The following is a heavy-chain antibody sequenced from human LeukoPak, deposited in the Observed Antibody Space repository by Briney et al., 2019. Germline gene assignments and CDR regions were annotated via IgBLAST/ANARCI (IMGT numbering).Heavy chain of an antibody. CDR1: GFTFSSYA. Sequence: GGSLRLSCAASGFTFSSYAMSWVRQAPGKGLEWVSAISGSGGGTYYADSVKGRFTISRDNSKNTLYLQMNSLRAEDTAVYYCAKDRKWLRQFDYWGQGTLVTVSS. V-gene: IGHV3-23*01. CDR2: ISGSGGGT. D-gene: IGHD5-12*01. CDR3: AKDRKWLRQFDY. J-gene: IGHJ4*02.